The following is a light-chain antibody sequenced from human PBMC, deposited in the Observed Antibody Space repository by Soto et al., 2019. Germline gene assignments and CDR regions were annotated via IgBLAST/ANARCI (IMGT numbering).Light chain of an antibody. CDR3: QQYNNWPPPIT. CDR1: QDVSTN. Sequence: EIVLTQSPATLSVSPGERATLSCRASQDVSTNLAWYQQKPGQSPRLLIYGASTRATDIPARFSGSGSGTEFTLTISSLQSEDFAVYYCQQYNNWPPPITFGQGTRLDIK. J-gene: IGKJ5*01. V-gene: IGKV3-15*01. CDR2: GAS.